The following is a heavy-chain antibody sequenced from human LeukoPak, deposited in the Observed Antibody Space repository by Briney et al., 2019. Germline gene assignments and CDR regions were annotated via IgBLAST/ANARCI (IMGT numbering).Heavy chain of an antibody. J-gene: IGHJ3*02. CDR1: GFTFSTYA. Sequence: GGSLRPSCAASGFTFSTYAMSWVRQAPGKGLEWVSAISDSGGSTYYAGSVKGRFTISRDNSKNTLYLQMSSLRAEDTAVYYCAKDPPSGYGWVIWGQETMVTVSS. CDR2: ISDSGGST. V-gene: IGHV3-23*01. D-gene: IGHD5-12*01. CDR3: AKDPPSGYGWVI.